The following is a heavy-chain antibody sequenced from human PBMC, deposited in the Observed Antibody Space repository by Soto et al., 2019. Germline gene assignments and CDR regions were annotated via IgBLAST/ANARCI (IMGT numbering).Heavy chain of an antibody. D-gene: IGHD3-3*01. V-gene: IGHV3-23*01. J-gene: IGHJ4*02. Sequence: PGGSLRLSCAASGFTFSSYAMSWVRQAPGKGLEWVSAISGSGGSTYYADSVKGRFTISRDNSKNTLYLQMNSLRAEDTAVYYCAKVTYYDFWSGYSFDYWGQGTLVTVSS. CDR3: AKVTYYDFWSGYSFDY. CDR2: ISGSGGST. CDR1: GFTFSSYA.